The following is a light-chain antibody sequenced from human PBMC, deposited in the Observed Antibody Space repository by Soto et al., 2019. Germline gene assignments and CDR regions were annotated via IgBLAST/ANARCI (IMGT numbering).Light chain of an antibody. Sequence: EIVMTQSPATLSVSPGERATLSCRASQSLSNNLAWYQQKPGQAPRLLIYGASTRATGIPARFSGSGSGTEFTLTISSLQPEDFEGYYCQQYNNWPFTFGPGTKVDIK. J-gene: IGKJ3*01. CDR2: GAS. CDR1: QSLSNN. CDR3: QQYNNWPFT. V-gene: IGKV3-15*01.